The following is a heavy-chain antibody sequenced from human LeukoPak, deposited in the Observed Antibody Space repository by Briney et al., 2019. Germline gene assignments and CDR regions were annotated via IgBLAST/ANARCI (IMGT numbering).Heavy chain of an antibody. CDR2: IKQDESEK. CDR3: ARVYYQDSGTSYRHLDY. CDR1: GFTFRNYC. J-gene: IGHJ4*02. V-gene: IGHV3-7*01. Sequence: GGSLRLSCAASGFTFRNYCMTWFRQVPGKGLEWVASIKQDESEKYFLDSVKGRFTISRDNAENSLYLQMNSLRAEDTAVYYCARVYYQDSGTSYRHLDYWGQGTLVTVSS. D-gene: IGHD3-22*01.